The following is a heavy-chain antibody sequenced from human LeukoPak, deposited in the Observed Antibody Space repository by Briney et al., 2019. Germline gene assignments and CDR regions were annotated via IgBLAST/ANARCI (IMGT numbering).Heavy chain of an antibody. V-gene: IGHV3-23*01. CDR3: VREEQHLFRAFDI. J-gene: IGHJ3*02. CDR1: GFTFSSYA. CDR2: ISSNGVST. Sequence: GGSLRLSCAASGFTFSSYAMSWVRQAPGKGLEWVSVISSNGVSTYYADSVKGRFTISRDNSKNTLYLQMTDLRAEDTAIFYCVREEQHLFRAFDIWGQGTMVTASS. D-gene: IGHD6-13*01.